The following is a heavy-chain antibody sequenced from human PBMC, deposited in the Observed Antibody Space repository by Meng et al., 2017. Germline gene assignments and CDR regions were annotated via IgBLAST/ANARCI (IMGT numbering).Heavy chain of an antibody. Sequence: QVQLVQSGAEVKKPGASVKVSCKASGYTFTGYYMHWVRQAPGQGLEWMGRINPNSGGTNYAQKFQGRVTITADESTSTAYMELSSLRSEDTAVYYCARDDYSNYLPFDYWGQGTLVTVSS. D-gene: IGHD4-11*01. CDR2: INPNSGGT. CDR1: GYTFTGYY. CDR3: ARDDYSNYLPFDY. V-gene: IGHV1-2*06. J-gene: IGHJ4*02.